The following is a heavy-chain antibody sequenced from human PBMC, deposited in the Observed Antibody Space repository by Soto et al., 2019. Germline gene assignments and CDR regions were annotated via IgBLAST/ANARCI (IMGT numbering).Heavy chain of an antibody. CDR3: AKDFSTSRLGFDY. V-gene: IGHV3-49*04. CDR2: IRGKTYGGTT. CDR1: GFTFDAFA. J-gene: IGHJ4*02. Sequence: SLRLSCSTSGFTFDAFALSWVRQAPGRGLEWVGIIRGKTYGGTTEYAASVKGRFTISKDDSNSVAYLQMDSLKAEDTAMYYCAKDFSTSRLGFDYWGLGTLVTVSS.